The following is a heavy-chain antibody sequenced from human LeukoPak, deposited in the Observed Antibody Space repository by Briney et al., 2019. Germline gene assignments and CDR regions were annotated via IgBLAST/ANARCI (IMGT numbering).Heavy chain of an antibody. V-gene: IGHV3-9*01. J-gene: IGHJ5*02. CDR3: AKDLGSGWFPPDFDP. CDR2: ISWNSGSI. CDR1: GFTFDDYA. Sequence: PGGSLRLSYAASGFTFDDYAMHWVRQAPGKGLEWVSGISWNSGSIGYADSVKGRFTISRDNAKNSLYLQMNSLRAEDTALYYCAKDLGSGWFPPDFDPWGQGTLVTVSS. D-gene: IGHD6-19*01.